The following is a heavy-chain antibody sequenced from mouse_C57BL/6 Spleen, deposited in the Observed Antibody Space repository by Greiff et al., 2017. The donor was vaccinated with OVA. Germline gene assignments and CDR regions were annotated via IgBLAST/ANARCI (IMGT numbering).Heavy chain of an antibody. CDR1: GYTFTSYW. V-gene: IGHV1-64*01. J-gene: IGHJ3*01. D-gene: IGHD2-3*01. CDR3: ASQEMGIRFAY. Sequence: QVQLQQPGAELVKPGASVKLSCKASGYTFTSYWMHWVKQRPGQGLEWIGMIHPNSGSTNYNEKFKSKATLTVDKSSSTAYMQLSSLTSEDSAVYYCASQEMGIRFAYWGQGTLVTVSA. CDR2: IHPNSGST.